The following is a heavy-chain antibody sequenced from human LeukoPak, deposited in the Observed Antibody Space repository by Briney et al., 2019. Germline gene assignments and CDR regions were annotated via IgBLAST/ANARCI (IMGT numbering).Heavy chain of an antibody. CDR1: GGSFSGYY. V-gene: IGHV4-34*01. Sequence: PSETLSLTCAVYGGSFSGYYWSWVRQPPGKGLEWIGEINHSGSTNYNPSLKSRVTISVDTSKNQFSLKLSSVTAADTAVYYCASDARPTYYFDYWGQGTLVTVSS. CDR2: INHSGST. J-gene: IGHJ4*02. CDR3: ASDARPTYYFDY. D-gene: IGHD2-2*01.